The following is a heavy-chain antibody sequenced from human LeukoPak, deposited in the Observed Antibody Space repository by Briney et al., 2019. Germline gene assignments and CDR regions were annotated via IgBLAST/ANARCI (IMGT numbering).Heavy chain of an antibody. V-gene: IGHV3-30*18. D-gene: IGHD6-19*01. CDR3: AKVARSEGIAVAGLFDY. CDR2: ISYDGSNK. Sequence: GGSLRLSCAASGFTFSSYGMHWVRQAPGKGLEWVAVISYDGSNKYYADSVKGRFTISRDNSKNTLYLQMNSLRAEDTAVYYCAKVARSEGIAVAGLFDYWGQGTLVTVSS. J-gene: IGHJ4*02. CDR1: GFTFSSYG.